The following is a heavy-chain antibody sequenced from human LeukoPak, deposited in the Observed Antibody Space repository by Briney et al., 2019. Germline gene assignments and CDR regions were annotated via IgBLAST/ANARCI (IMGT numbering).Heavy chain of an antibody. CDR1: GFTFSSYW. V-gene: IGHV3-7*01. D-gene: IGHD6-13*01. CDR3: AREYSSSWYTVRLYFDY. Sequence: PGGSLRLSCAASGFTFSSYWMSWVRQAPGKGLEWVANIKQDGSEKFYVDSVKGRFTISRDNAKNSLYLQMNSLRAEDTAVYYCAREYSSSWYTVRLYFDYWGQGTLVTVSS. J-gene: IGHJ4*02. CDR2: IKQDGSEK.